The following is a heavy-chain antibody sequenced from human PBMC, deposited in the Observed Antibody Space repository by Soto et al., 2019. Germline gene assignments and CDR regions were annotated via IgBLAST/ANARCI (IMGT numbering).Heavy chain of an antibody. Sequence: SETLSLTCAVSGGSILSNNWWTWVRQPPGKGLEWIGEIHHSGNTNYRSSLSSRVTISVDKSKNQFSLNLISVTAADTAVYYCRRSSRYSTDVWGQGITVTVS. V-gene: IGHV4-4*02. J-gene: IGHJ6*02. CDR3: RRSSRYSTDV. CDR1: GGSILSNNW. CDR2: IHHSGNT. D-gene: IGHD6-19*01.